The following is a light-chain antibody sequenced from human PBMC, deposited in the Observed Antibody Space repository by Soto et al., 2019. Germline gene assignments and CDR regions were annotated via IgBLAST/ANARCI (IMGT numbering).Light chain of an antibody. CDR2: DVS. V-gene: IGLV2-11*01. Sequence: QSVLTQPRSVSGSPGQSVTISCTGTSSDVGGYNYVSWYQQHPGTAPKPLIYDVSQRPSGVPDRFSGSKSGNTASLTISGLQAQDEADYFCSSYAGSYTVIFGGGTKLTVL. CDR1: SSDVGGYNY. CDR3: SSYAGSYTVI. J-gene: IGLJ2*01.